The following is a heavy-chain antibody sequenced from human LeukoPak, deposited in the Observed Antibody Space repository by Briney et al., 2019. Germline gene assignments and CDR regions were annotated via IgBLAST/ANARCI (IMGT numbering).Heavy chain of an antibody. J-gene: IGHJ4*02. Sequence: GGSLRLSCAASGFTFSNARMSWVRQAPGKGLEWVGRIKSKVHGWTTDYAAPVKGRFAISRDDSTDTLYLQMNSLTSEDTGVYYCATSDIARVVVATAFFYWGQGTLVTVSS. D-gene: IGHD2-15*01. CDR2: IKSKVHGWTT. CDR1: GFTFSNAR. CDR3: ATSDIARVVVATAFFY. V-gene: IGHV3-15*01.